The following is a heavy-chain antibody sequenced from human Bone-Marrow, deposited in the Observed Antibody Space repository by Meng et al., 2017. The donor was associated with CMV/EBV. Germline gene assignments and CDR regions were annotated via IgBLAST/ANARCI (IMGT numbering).Heavy chain of an antibody. CDR2: ISAYNGNT. CDR3: ARGLVVVPAATTNYYYYYGMDV. Sequence: ASVKVSCKASGYTFTSYGISWVRQAPGQGLEWMGWISAYNGNTNYAQKLQGRVTMTTDTSTSTAYMELRSLRSDDTAVYYCARGLVVVPAATTNYYYYYGMDVWGQGTTVTVSS. V-gene: IGHV1-18*01. CDR1: GYTFTSYG. D-gene: IGHD2-2*01. J-gene: IGHJ6*02.